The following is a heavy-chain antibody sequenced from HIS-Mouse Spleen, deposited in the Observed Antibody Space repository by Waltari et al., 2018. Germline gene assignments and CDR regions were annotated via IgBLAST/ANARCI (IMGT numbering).Heavy chain of an antibody. Sequence: QLQLQESGPGLVTPSETLSLTCTVSGGSISSSSYYWGWIRQPHGKGLEWIGSIYYSGSTYYNPSLKSRVTISVDTSKNQFSLKLSSVTAADTAVYYCARLAAAGTYWGQGTLVTVSS. CDR3: ARLAAAGTY. CDR1: GGSISSSSYY. CDR2: IYYSGST. J-gene: IGHJ4*02. V-gene: IGHV4-39*07. D-gene: IGHD6-13*01.